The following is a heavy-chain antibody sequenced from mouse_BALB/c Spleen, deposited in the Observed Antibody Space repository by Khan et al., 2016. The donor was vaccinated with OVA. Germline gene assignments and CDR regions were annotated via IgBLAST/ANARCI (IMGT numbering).Heavy chain of an antibody. J-gene: IGHJ2*01. D-gene: IGHD1-1*01. V-gene: IGHV5-6-4*01. Sequence: EVELVESGGGLVKPGGSLKFSCAASGFTFSSYSMSWVRQTPEKRLEWVATITSGGSYTYYPDRVKGRFTISRDNAKNTLYLQMSSLKSEDTAMYYCSRDRNYYGSSFYFDYWGQGTTLTVSS. CDR2: ITSGGSYT. CDR1: GFTFSSYS. CDR3: SRDRNYYGSSFYFDY.